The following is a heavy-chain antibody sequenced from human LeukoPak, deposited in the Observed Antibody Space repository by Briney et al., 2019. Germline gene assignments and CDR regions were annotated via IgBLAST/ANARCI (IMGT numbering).Heavy chain of an antibody. CDR1: GGSFSGYY. J-gene: IGHJ4*02. CDR2: INHSGST. CDR3: ARGRGGCSSTSCYSTSWDY. V-gene: IGHV4-34*01. D-gene: IGHD2-2*01. Sequence: KPSETLSLTCAVYGGSFSGYYWSWIRQPPGKGLEWIGEINHSGSTNYNPSLKSRVTIPVDTSKNQFSLKLSSVTAADTAVYYCARGRGGCSSTSCYSTSWDYWGQGTLVTVSS.